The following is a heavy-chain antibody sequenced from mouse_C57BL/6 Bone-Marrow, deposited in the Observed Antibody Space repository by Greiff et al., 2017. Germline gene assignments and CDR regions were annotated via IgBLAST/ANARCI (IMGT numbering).Heavy chain of an antibody. CDR3: ARGSNYWFAY. CDR2: IFPGSGST. V-gene: IGHV1-55*01. D-gene: IGHD2-5*01. Sequence: VQLQQPGAELVKPGASVKLSCKASGYTFTSYWMHWVKQRPGQGLEWIGEIFPGSGSTYYNEKFKGKATLTVDTSSSTAYMQLSSLTSEDSAVYFCARGSNYWFAYWGQGTLVTVSA. CDR1: GYTFTSYW. J-gene: IGHJ3*01.